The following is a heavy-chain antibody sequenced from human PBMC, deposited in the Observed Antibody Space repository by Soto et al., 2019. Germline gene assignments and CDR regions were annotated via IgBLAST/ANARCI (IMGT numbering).Heavy chain of an antibody. CDR1: GGSFSGYY. CDR2: INHSGST. J-gene: IGHJ6*02. D-gene: IGHD6-19*01. CDR3: ASGAGKPYYYGMDV. Sequence: QVQLQQWGAGLLKPSETLSLTCAVYGGSFSGYYWSWIRQPPGKGLEWIGEINHSGSTNYNPSLMSRVTISVDTSKNPFCLELSSVTAADTAVYYCASGAGKPYYYGMDVWGQGTTVTVSS. V-gene: IGHV4-34*01.